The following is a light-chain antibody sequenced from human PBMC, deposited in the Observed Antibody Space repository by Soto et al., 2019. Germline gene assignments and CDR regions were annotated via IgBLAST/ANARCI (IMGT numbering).Light chain of an antibody. CDR1: SSDVGAYYS. CDR2: GVT. CDR3: SSYTSGSSHYV. J-gene: IGLJ1*01. V-gene: IGLV2-14*01. Sequence: QSALTQPASVSGSPGQSITISCTGTSSDVGAYYSVSWYQHHPGKAPKLIIYGVTNRPSGVSNRFSGSKSGNTASLTISGLQAEDEADYHCSSYTSGSSHYVFGTGTKLPS.